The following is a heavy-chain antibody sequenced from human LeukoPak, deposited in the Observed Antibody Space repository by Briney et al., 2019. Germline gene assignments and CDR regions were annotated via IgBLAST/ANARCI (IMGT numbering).Heavy chain of an antibody. CDR2: ISYDGSNK. D-gene: IGHD2-2*01. Sequence: PGRSLRLSCAASGFTFSSYAMHWVRQAPGKGLEWVAVISYDGSNKYYADSVKGRFTISRDNSKNTLYLQMNSLRAEDTAVYYCAKGDYLLPAAFDAFDIWGQGTMVTVSS. CDR1: GFTFSSYA. CDR3: AKGDYLLPAAFDAFDI. J-gene: IGHJ3*02. V-gene: IGHV3-30-3*01.